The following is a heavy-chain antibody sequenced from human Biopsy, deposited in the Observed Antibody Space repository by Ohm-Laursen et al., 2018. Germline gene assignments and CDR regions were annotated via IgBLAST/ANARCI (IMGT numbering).Heavy chain of an antibody. CDR3: ARGDYFDSNGYFWFDP. J-gene: IGHJ5*02. CDR2: IFNSANT. CDR1: GGSISSGGSY. D-gene: IGHD3-22*01. V-gene: IGHV4-31*01. Sequence: SETLSLTCTVSGGSISSGGSYWSWIRQRPGKGLERIGYIFNSANTYYNPSLKNLITISGDTSKNQFSLKLNSVTAADTAVYYCARGDYFDSNGYFWFDPWGQGTLVTVSS.